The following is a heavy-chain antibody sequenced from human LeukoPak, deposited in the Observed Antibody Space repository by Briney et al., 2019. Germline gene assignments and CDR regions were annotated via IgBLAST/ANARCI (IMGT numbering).Heavy chain of an antibody. CDR2: IYYSGST. CDR3: ARVVGSGYSYGTYYYYYMDV. CDR1: GGSISSYY. D-gene: IGHD5-18*01. Sequence: SETLSLTCTVSGGSISSYYWSWIRQPPGKGLEWIGYIYYSGSTYYNPSLKSRVTISVDTSKNQFSLKLSSVTAADTAVYYCARVVGSGYSYGTYYYYYMDVWGKGTTVTISS. V-gene: IGHV4-59*01. J-gene: IGHJ6*03.